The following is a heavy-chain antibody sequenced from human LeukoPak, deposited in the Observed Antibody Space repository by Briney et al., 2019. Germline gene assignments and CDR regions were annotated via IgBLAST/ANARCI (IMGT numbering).Heavy chain of an antibody. J-gene: IGHJ5*02. D-gene: IGHD3-16*02. CDR2: TYYRSKWYN. CDR3: ARDRYDYVWGSYRLNWFDP. V-gene: IGHV6-1*01. CDR1: GDIVSSNSAA. Sequence: SQTLSLTCAISGDIVSSNSAAWNWIRQSPSRGLEWGERTYYRSKWYNDYAVSVKSRIAINPDTSKNQFSLQLNSVTPEDTAVYYCARDRYDYVWGSYRLNWFDPWGQGTLVTVSS.